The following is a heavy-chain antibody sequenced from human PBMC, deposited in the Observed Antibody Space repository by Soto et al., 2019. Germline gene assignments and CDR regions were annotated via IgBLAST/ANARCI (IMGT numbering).Heavy chain of an antibody. CDR2: ITVDTGNT. V-gene: IGHV1-18*01. CDR1: GYNFARYG. Sequence: ASVKVSCKASGYNFARYGLSWVRQAPGQGLEWIGWITVDTGNTKHTERVTENLRGRVALTKDTSTSTAYLELRSLTSDDSAVYFCAREWGLLPYYVMNVWGHGTAVTVSS. CDR3: AREWGLLPYYVMNV. D-gene: IGHD7-27*01. J-gene: IGHJ6*02.